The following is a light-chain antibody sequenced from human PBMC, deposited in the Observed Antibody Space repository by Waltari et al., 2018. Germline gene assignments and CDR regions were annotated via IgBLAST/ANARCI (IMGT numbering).Light chain of an antibody. J-gene: IGKJ1*01. CDR3: QQYDYWPET. Sequence: EIVMTQSPATLSVSPGERATLSCRATQSVSNNLAWYQQKPGQAPSLLIYGASTTATGVPARFSGSGSGTEFTLTISSLQSEDFAVYYCQQYDYWPETFGQGP. CDR1: QSVSNN. CDR2: GAS. V-gene: IGKV3-15*01.